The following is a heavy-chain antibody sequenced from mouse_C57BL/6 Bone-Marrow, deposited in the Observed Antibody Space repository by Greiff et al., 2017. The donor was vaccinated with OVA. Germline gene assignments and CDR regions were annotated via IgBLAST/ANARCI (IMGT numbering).Heavy chain of an antibody. D-gene: IGHD2-2*01. J-gene: IGHJ2*01. CDR2: IDPSDSYT. V-gene: IGHV1-50*01. CDR3: ATTMVTTSFDY. Sequence: VQLQQPGAELVKPGASVKLSCKASGYTFTSYWMQWVKQRPGQGLEWIGEIDPSDSYTNYNQKFKGKATLTVDTSSSTAYMQLSSLTSEDSAVYYCATTMVTTSFDYWGQGTTLTVSS. CDR1: GYTFTSYW.